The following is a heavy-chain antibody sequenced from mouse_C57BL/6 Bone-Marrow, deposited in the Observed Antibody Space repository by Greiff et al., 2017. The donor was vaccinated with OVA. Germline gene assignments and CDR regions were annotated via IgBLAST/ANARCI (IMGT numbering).Heavy chain of an antibody. CDR3: ARRGDYDAYWYFDV. V-gene: IGHV1-55*01. Sequence: QVQLQQSGAELVKPGASVKMSCKASGYTFTSYWITWVKQRPGQGLEWIGDIYPGSGSTNYNEKFKSKATLTVDTSSSTAYMQLSSLTSEDSAVYYCARRGDYDAYWYFDVWGTGTTVTVSS. J-gene: IGHJ1*03. CDR2: IYPGSGST. D-gene: IGHD2-4*01. CDR1: GYTFTSYW.